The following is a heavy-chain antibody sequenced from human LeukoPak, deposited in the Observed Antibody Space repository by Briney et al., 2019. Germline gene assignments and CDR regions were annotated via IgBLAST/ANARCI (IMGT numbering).Heavy chain of an antibody. Sequence: SETLSLTCTVSGVSVSSGSYYWSWIRQPPGKGLEWIGYIYYSGSTNYNPSLKSRVTISVDTSKNQFSLKLSSVTAADTAVYYCARESSGWFSSYYYGMDVWGQGTTVTVSS. CDR1: GVSVSSGSYY. CDR2: IYYSGST. V-gene: IGHV4-61*01. CDR3: ARESSGWFSSYYYGMDV. D-gene: IGHD6-19*01. J-gene: IGHJ6*02.